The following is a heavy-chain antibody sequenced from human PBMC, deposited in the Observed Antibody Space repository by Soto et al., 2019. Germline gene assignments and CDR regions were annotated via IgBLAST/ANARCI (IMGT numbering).Heavy chain of an antibody. J-gene: IGHJ5*01. D-gene: IGHD5-18*01. V-gene: IGHV4-38-2*02. CDR3: ARVEGVGYSYGFCDS. Sequence: SVPLALTCTVSNFYISTNYYWGWIRQAPGKALQWIGSMKHSGSAYYNPSLRRRATISLDTSKNQFSLELTSVTAADTAVYYCARVEGVGYSYGFCDSWGQGTLVTVSS. CDR2: MKHSGSA. CDR1: NFYISTNYY.